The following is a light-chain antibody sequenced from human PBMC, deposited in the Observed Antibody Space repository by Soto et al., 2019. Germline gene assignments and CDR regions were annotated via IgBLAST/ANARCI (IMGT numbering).Light chain of an antibody. Sequence: DIVRTQSPDSLAVSVGETAPINCKSSQSALFSARNKNYLAWYQQRPGQPLTLLFYWASTRASGVPDRFSGSGSGTDFTLTINNLQPEDAAIYYCQQYFSVAMFTFGQGTKLEIK. J-gene: IGKJ2*01. CDR2: WAS. CDR1: QSALFSARNKNY. CDR3: QQYFSVAMFT. V-gene: IGKV4-1*01.